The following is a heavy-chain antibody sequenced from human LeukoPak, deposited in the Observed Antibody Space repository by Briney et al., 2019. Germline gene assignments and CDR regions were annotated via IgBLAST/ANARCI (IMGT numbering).Heavy chain of an antibody. D-gene: IGHD1-26*01. CDR2: ISDGGST. Sequence: PGGSLRLSCAASGFTVSSNYMSWVRQAPGKGLEWVSVISDGGSTNYAASVKGRFTISRDNSKNTLYLQMISLRAEDTAVYYCARVTVGAVNDYWGQGTLVTVSS. J-gene: IGHJ4*02. V-gene: IGHV3-53*01. CDR3: ARVTVGAVNDY. CDR1: GFTVSSNY.